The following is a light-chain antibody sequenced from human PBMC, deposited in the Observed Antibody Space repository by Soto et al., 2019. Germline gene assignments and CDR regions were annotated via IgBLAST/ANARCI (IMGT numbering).Light chain of an antibody. CDR1: SSNIGAGYD. CDR2: GNN. Sequence: QSVLTQPPSVSGAPGQRVTISCTGSSSNIGAGYDVHWYQQLPGTAPKLLIYGNNNRPSGVPDRFSGSKSGISASLAITGLQTEDEADYYCQSYESSSLSGFVFGSGTKLTVL. J-gene: IGLJ1*01. CDR3: QSYESSSLSGFV. V-gene: IGLV1-40*01.